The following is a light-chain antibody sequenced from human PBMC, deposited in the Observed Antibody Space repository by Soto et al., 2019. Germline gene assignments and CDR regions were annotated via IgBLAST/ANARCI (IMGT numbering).Light chain of an antibody. V-gene: IGKV3-20*01. J-gene: IGKJ1*01. CDR1: QSVSSSY. CDR3: QQYGSSSWT. Sequence: EIVLTQSPGTLSLSPGERATLSCRASQSVSSSYLAWYQQKPGQAPRLLIYGISSRATAIPDRFSGSGSGTDFTLTISRLEPEDFAVYYCQQYGSSSWTFGQGTKV. CDR2: GIS.